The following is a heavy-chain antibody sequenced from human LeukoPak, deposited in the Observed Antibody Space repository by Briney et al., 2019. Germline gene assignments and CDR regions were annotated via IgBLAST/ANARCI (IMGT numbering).Heavy chain of an antibody. J-gene: IGHJ4*02. CDR2: VSYTGDA. D-gene: IGHD3-3*01. Sequence: SDTLSLTCTVPGGAISSYYWSWIRQPPGKGLEWIGYVSYTGDASQNPSLRGRVTMSVDTSNNQVSLELSSVTAADTAVYYCARGWNYGDYWGQGTLVTVSS. CDR3: ARGWNYGDY. CDR1: GGAISSYY. V-gene: IGHV4-59*01.